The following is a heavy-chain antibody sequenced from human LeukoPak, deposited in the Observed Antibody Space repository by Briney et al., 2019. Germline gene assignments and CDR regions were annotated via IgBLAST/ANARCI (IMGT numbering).Heavy chain of an antibody. CDR3: AKGYCSSITCYDDRGAFDY. CDR1: GCSIKKYY. J-gene: IGHJ4*02. Sequence: SETLSLTCTVSGCSIKKYYWSLVPQPPGKGLEWIGSIYHCGSTYYNSSLKSRVTISVDTSKNQFSLKLSSVTAADTAVYYCAKGYCSSITCYDDRGAFDYWGQGTLVTVSS. CDR2: IYHCGST. V-gene: IGHV4-38-2*02. D-gene: IGHD2-2*01.